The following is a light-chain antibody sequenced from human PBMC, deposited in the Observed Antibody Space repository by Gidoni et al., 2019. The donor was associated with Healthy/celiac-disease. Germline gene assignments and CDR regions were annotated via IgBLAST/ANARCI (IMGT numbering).Light chain of an antibody. Sequence: IQMTQSPSSLSASVGDRVTITCRESQSISSYLNWYQQKPGKAPKLLIYAASSLQSGVPSRFSGSGSGTDFTLTISSLQPEDFATYYCQQSYSTSQYTFGQXTKLEIK. V-gene: IGKV1-39*01. CDR3: QQSYSTSQYT. CDR2: AAS. CDR1: QSISSY. J-gene: IGKJ2*01.